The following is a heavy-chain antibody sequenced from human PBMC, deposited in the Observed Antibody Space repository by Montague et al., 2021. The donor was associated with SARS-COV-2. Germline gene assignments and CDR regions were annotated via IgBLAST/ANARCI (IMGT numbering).Heavy chain of an antibody. J-gene: IGHJ5*02. CDR1: GESFSGFF. D-gene: IGHD3-10*01. CDR2: INDRGVTNY. Sequence: SETLSLTCAVYGESFSGFFWSWIRQPPGKGLEWIAEINDRGVTNYNYNPSLGSRVTISADTSKNQFSLKLSSVTAADTAVYYCARLHGSGSYYLNWFDPWGQGTLVTVSS. V-gene: IGHV4-34*01. CDR3: ARLHGSGSYYLNWFDP.